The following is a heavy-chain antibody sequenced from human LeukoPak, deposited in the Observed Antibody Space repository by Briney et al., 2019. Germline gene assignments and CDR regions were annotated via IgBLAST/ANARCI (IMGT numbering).Heavy chain of an antibody. Sequence: GGSLRLSCAASGFTVSSNHMSWVRQAPGKGLEWVSVIYSGGSTYYADSVKGRFTISRDNSKNTLYLQMNSLRAEDTAVYYCARDKGQWLLPTGNHYYYYGMDVWGQGTTVTVSS. V-gene: IGHV3-66*01. D-gene: IGHD3-22*01. CDR2: IYSGGST. CDR3: ARDKGQWLLPTGNHYYYYGMDV. J-gene: IGHJ6*02. CDR1: GFTVSSNH.